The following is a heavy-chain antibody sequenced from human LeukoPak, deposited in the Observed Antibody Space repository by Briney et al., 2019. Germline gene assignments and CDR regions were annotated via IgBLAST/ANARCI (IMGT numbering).Heavy chain of an antibody. V-gene: IGHV3-7*01. J-gene: IGHJ5*02. Sequence: GGSLRLSCAASGFTFSSYWMSWVRQAPGKGLEWVANIKQDGSEKYYVDSVKGRFTISRDNAKNSLYLQMNSLRAEDTAVYYCERDMAHRVLMVYAIGNWFDPWGQGTLVTVSS. CDR2: IKQDGSEK. CDR3: ERDMAHRVLMVYAIGNWFDP. CDR1: GFTFSSYW. D-gene: IGHD2-8*01.